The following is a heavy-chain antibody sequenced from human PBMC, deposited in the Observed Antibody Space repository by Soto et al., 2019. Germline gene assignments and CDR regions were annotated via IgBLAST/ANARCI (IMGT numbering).Heavy chain of an antibody. Sequence: SVKVSCKASGYTFTNYDINWVRQATGQGLEWMGWMNPSSGNTGYIQKFQGRVAMTRNTSTSTAYLELTSLTSDDTAVYYCARTRLCGGDCYSAYYFDFWGQGALVTVSS. CDR3: ARTRLCGGDCYSAYYFDF. V-gene: IGHV1-8*01. CDR1: GYTFTNYD. J-gene: IGHJ4*02. CDR2: MNPSSGNT. D-gene: IGHD2-21*02.